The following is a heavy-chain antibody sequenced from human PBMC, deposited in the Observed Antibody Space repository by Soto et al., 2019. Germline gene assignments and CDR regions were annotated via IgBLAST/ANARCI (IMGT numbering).Heavy chain of an antibody. D-gene: IGHD3-9*01. CDR3: ARDSVTNFDWLLRFDY. CDR1: GFTFSSYG. CDR2: IWYDGSNK. V-gene: IGHV3-33*01. Sequence: ESGGGVVQPGRSLRLSCAASGFTFSSYGMHWVRQAPGKGLEWVAVIWYDGSNKYYADSVKGRFTISRDNSKNTLYLQMNSLRAEDTAVYYCARDSVTNFDWLLRFDYWGQGTLVTVSS. J-gene: IGHJ4*02.